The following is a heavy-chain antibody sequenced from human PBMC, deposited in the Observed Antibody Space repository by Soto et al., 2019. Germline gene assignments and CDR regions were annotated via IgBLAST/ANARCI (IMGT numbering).Heavy chain of an antibody. Sequence: QVQLQQWGAGLLKPSETLSLTCAVYGGSFSGYYWSWIRQPPGKGLEWIGEINHSGSTNYNPSLKSRVTLSVDTSKNQFSLKLSSVTAADTAVYYCARALTVPAALYYYYGMDVWGQGTTVTVSS. J-gene: IGHJ6*02. CDR3: ARALTVPAALYYYYGMDV. CDR1: GGSFSGYY. D-gene: IGHD2-2*01. V-gene: IGHV4-34*01. CDR2: INHSGST.